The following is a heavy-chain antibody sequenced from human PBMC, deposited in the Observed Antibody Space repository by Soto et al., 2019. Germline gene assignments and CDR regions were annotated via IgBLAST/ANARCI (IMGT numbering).Heavy chain of an antibody. Sequence: PGGSLRLSCAASGFTFSNYWMHWVRQDPGKGLVWVSRINSDGSSTNYADSVKGRFTISRDNAQNTLYLQMNSLRAEDTAVYYCVRDLYDSSGFGYWGQGALVTVSS. CDR2: INSDGSST. CDR3: VRDLYDSSGFGY. J-gene: IGHJ4*02. D-gene: IGHD3-22*01. V-gene: IGHV3-74*01. CDR1: GFTFSNYW.